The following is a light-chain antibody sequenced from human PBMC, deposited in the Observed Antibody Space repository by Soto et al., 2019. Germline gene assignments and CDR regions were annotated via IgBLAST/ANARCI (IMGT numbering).Light chain of an antibody. CDR2: TNT. J-gene: IGLJ1*01. CDR1: SSNVGGNP. V-gene: IGLV1-44*01. CDR3: ASWDDSLNGPV. Sequence: QSVLTQPPSASGTPGQRVTISGSGSSSNVGGNPVNWYQHVPTTAPKLLIYTNTQRPSGVPDRFSGSKSGTSASLAISGLQSEDEADYYCASWDDSLNGPVFGTGTRSPS.